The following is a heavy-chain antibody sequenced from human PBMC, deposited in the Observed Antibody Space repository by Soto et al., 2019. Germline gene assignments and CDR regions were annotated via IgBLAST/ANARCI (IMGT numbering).Heavy chain of an antibody. V-gene: IGHV4-31*01. Sequence: QVQLQESGPGLVKPSQTLSLTCTVSGGSISSGGYYWSWIRQHPGKGLEWIGYIYYSGSTSYNPSLESPFTLPVDTSKNQYSLKLSSVTAAATAVYYCATSVTPWGQGTLVTVSS. CDR1: GGSISSGGYY. J-gene: IGHJ5*02. CDR3: ATSVTP. D-gene: IGHD3-10*01. CDR2: IYYSGST.